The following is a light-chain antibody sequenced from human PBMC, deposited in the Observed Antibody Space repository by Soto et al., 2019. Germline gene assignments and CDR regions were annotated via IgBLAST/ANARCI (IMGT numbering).Light chain of an antibody. CDR3: QQFNTYPALT. Sequence: ALQLTQSPSSLSASVGDRVTITCRASQGISSALAWYQQKPGKSPNLLIYDVSSLESGVPSRFSGSGSGTDFTLTLSRLQPEDFATYYCQQFNTYPALTFGGGTKVEIK. CDR1: QGISSA. J-gene: IGKJ4*01. V-gene: IGKV1-13*02. CDR2: DVS.